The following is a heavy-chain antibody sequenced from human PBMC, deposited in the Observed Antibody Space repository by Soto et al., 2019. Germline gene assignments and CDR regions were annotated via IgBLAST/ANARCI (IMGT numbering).Heavy chain of an antibody. CDR2: IWYDGSNK. V-gene: IGHV3-33*01. J-gene: IGHJ4*02. Sequence: GGSLRLSCAASGFTFSSYGMHWVRQAPGKGLEWVAVIWYDGSNKYYADSVKGRFTISRDNSKNTLYLQMNSLRAEDTAVYYCAREAPGYCSGGSCYSGYFDYWGRGTLVTVSS. D-gene: IGHD2-15*01. CDR3: AREAPGYCSGGSCYSGYFDY. CDR1: GFTFSSYG.